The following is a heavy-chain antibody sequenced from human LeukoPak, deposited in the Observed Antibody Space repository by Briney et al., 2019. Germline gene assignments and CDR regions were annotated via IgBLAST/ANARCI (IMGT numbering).Heavy chain of an antibody. Sequence: ASVKVSCKASGGTFSSYAISWVRQAPGQGLEWMGGIIPIFGTANYAQKFQGRVTITADESTSTAYMELSSLRSEDTAVYYSARDRYSGAQTLYYFDYWGQGTLVTVSS. CDR1: GGTFSSYA. CDR3: ARDRYSGAQTLYYFDY. J-gene: IGHJ4*02. D-gene: IGHD1-26*01. CDR2: IIPIFGTA. V-gene: IGHV1-69*13.